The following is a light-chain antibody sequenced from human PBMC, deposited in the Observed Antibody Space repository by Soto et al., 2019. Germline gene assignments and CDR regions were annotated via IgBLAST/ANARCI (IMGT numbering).Light chain of an antibody. J-gene: IGLJ1*01. Sequence: QSVLTQPASVSGSPGQSITISCTGTSSDVGNYNLVSWYQHHPGKAPKLMIYEGSKRPSGVSSRFSGSKSGNTASLTISGLQAGDEADYFCCSYAGSNTFVFGTGTKLTV. CDR3: CSYAGSNTFV. CDR2: EGS. CDR1: SSDVGNYNL. V-gene: IGLV2-23*01.